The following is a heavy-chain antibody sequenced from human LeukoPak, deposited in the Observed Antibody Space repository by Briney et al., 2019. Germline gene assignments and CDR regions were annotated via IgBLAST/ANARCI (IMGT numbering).Heavy chain of an antibody. CDR1: GGTFSIYA. D-gene: IGHD3-22*01. CDR3: ARGYDSSGYYYPDNYYYYYMDV. J-gene: IGHJ6*03. CDR2: IIPIFGTA. Sequence: GASVTVSFKASGGTFSIYAISWVRQAPGQGLEWMGGIIPIFGTANYAQKFQGRVTITTDESTSTAYMELSSLRSEDTAVYYCARGYDSSGYYYPDNYYYYYMDVWGKGTTVTVSS. V-gene: IGHV1-69*05.